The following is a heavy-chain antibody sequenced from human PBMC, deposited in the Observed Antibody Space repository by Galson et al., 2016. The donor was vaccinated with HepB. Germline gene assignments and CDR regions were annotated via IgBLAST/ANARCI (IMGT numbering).Heavy chain of an antibody. V-gene: IGHV1-18*01. J-gene: IGHJ5*02. CDR2: IRAYNGNT. D-gene: IGHD5-18*01. CDR1: GYSFRNHG. CDR3: ARDPLREQWIPTENWFDP. Sequence: SVKVSCKASGYSFRNHGISWVRQAPGQGLEWMGWIRAYNGNTKFAQKFQGRVSMTTDTSTSTAYMELRGLRSDDTAMYYCARDPLREQWIPTENWFDPWGQGTLVIVSS.